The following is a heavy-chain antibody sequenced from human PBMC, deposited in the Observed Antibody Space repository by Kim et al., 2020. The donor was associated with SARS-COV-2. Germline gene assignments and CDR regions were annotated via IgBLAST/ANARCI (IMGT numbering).Heavy chain of an antibody. Sequence: GGSLRLSCAASGFTFSSYGMHWVRQAPGKGLEWVAVIWYDGSNKYYADSVKGRFTISRDNSKNTLYLQMNSLRAEDTAVYYCARWVGNQLPRLDVWGQGTTVTVSS. V-gene: IGHV3-33*01. D-gene: IGHD2-2*01. CDR2: IWYDGSNK. CDR3: ARWVGNQLPRLDV. J-gene: IGHJ6*02. CDR1: GFTFSSYG.